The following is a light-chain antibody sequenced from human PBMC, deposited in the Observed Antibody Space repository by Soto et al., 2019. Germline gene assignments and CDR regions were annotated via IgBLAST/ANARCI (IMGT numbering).Light chain of an antibody. CDR1: LSVSSD. Sequence: EIVMTQSPATLSLSPGERATLSCRASLSVSSDLAWYRQKPGQAPRLLIYGASNRATGIPDRFSGSGSGTEFTLTISSLQPDDFATYYCQHYNSYSEAFGQGTKVDIK. CDR2: GAS. V-gene: IGKV3D-15*01. J-gene: IGKJ1*01. CDR3: QHYNSYSEA.